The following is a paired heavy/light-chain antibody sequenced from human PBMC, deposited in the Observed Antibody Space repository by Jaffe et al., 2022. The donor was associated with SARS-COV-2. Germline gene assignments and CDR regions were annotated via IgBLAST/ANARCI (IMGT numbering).Light chain of an antibody. Sequence: EIVLTQSPATLSLSPGERATLSCRASQSVSSYLAWYQQKPGQAPRLLIYDASNRATGIPARFSGSGSGTDFTLTISSLEPEDFAVYYCQQRSNWITFGGGTKVEIK. J-gene: IGKJ4*01. CDR1: QSVSSY. CDR2: DAS. CDR3: QQRSNWIT. V-gene: IGKV3-11*01.
Heavy chain of an antibody. CDR1: GGSFSGYY. Sequence: QVQLQQWGAGLLKPSETLSLTCAVYGGSFSGYYWSWIRQPPGKGLEWIGEINHSGSTNYNPSLKSRVTISVDTSKNQFSLKLSSVTAADTAVYYCARGNPPSIVVVTACSDAFDIWGQGTMVTVSS. D-gene: IGHD2-21*02. CDR2: INHSGST. CDR3: ARGNPPSIVVVTACSDAFDI. V-gene: IGHV4-34*01. J-gene: IGHJ3*02.